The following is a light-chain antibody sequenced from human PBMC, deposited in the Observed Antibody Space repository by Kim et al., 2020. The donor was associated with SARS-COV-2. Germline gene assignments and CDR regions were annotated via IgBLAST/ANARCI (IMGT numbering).Light chain of an antibody. J-gene: IGLJ3*02. CDR1: SGSIASNY. Sequence: NFMLTQPHSVSESPGKTVTISCTRSSGSIASNYVQWYQQRPGSSPTTVIYEYNQRPSGVPDRFSGSIDSSSNSASLTISGLKTEDEADYYCQSYDSSSWVFGGGTKLTVL. CDR3: QSYDSSSWV. V-gene: IGLV6-57*01. CDR2: EYN.